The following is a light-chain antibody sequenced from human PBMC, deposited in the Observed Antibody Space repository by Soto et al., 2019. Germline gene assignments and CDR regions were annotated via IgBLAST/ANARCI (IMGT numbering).Light chain of an antibody. CDR2: DTN. CDR3: LLSFSGDNYV. Sequence: QAVVTQEPSLTVSPGGTVTFTCGSSTGAVTSGHYAYWFQQKPGQAPRTLIYDTNNKHSWTPARFSGSLLGGKAALTFLGAQPEDEADYYCLLSFSGDNYVFGTGTKVTVL. V-gene: IGLV7-46*02. J-gene: IGLJ1*01. CDR1: TGAVTSGHY.